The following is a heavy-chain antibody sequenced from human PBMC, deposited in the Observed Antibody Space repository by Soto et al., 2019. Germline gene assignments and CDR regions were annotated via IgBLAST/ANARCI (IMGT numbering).Heavy chain of an antibody. D-gene: IGHD4-17*01. Sequence: PGGSLRLSCAASGFTLSNYAMSWVRQAPGKGLEWVATFSGTGGYTYYTDSVKGRFTISRDESKNTLFLHMNSLRAADTDVYYCARGQRALITYGPFDPWGQGTLVTVSS. V-gene: IGHV3-23*01. CDR2: FSGTGGYT. CDR1: GFTLSNYA. CDR3: ARGQRALITYGPFDP. J-gene: IGHJ5*02.